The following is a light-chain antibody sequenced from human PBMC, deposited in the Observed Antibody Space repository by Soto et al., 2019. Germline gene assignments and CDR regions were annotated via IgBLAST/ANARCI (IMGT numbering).Light chain of an antibody. CDR1: QSISGW. Sequence: DIQMTQSPSSLCACVGDAVNVXCRASQSISGWLGWYQQKPGEAPKLLIYDASSLESGGPSRFSGSGSATEFTRTITSLQPDDFATYYRQQYNSYPWTFGQGTKVGIK. CDR2: DAS. J-gene: IGKJ1*01. V-gene: IGKV1-5*01. CDR3: QQYNSYPWT.